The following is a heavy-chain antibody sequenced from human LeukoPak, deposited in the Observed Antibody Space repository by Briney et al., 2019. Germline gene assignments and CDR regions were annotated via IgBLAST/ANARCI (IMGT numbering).Heavy chain of an antibody. CDR2: ISSDGSSK. CDR3: ARDLVSYSSSPLH. V-gene: IGHV3-30*19. D-gene: IGHD6-6*01. Sequence: GGPLRLSCAASGFTFSSYGMHWVRQAPGKGLEWVAVISSDGSSKHYADSVKGRFTIFTDTSKSTLYLQINSLRPEDTAVYYCARDLVSYSSSPLHWGQGTVVTVSS. CDR1: GFTFSSYG. J-gene: IGHJ4*02.